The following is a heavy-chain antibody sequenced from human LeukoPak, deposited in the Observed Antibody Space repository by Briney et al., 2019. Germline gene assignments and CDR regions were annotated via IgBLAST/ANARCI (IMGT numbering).Heavy chain of an antibody. V-gene: IGHV1-69*04. J-gene: IGHJ6*04. D-gene: IGHD5-18*01. CDR3: ARVSGYSYGLSIDYYYGMDV. CDR1: GGTFSSYA. Sequence: SVKVSCKASGGTFSSYAISWVRQAPGQGLEWMGRIIPIFGIANYAQKFQGRVTITADKSTSTAYMELSSLRSEDTAVYYCARVSGYSYGLSIDYYYGMDVWGKGTTVTVSS. CDR2: IIPIFGIA.